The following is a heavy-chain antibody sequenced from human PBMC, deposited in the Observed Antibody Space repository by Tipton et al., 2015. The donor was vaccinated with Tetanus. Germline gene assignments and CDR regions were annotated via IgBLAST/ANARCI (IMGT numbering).Heavy chain of an antibody. J-gene: IGHJ6*02. CDR2: IGTAGDT. D-gene: IGHD2-2*01. Sequence: AASGFTFSSYDMHWVRQATGKGLEWVSAIGTAGDTYYPGSVKGRFTISRENAKNSLYLQMNSLRAGDTAVYYCARDPGLSVVVPAATSGYYYYGMDVWGQGTTVTVSS. CDR1: GFTFSSYD. CDR3: ARDPGLSVVVPAATSGYYYYGMDV. V-gene: IGHV3-13*01.